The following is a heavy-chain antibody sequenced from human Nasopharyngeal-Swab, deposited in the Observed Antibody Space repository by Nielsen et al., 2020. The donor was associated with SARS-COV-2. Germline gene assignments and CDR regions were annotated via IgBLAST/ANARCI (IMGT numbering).Heavy chain of an antibody. CDR3: AREGNYYDSSGSRFDP. V-gene: IGHV4-4*07. D-gene: IGHD3-22*01. Sequence: GSLRLSCTVSGGSISSYYWSWIRQPAGKGLEWIGRIYTSGSTNYNPSLKSRVTMSVDTSKNQFSLKLSSVTAADTAVYYCAREGNYYDSSGSRFDPWGQGTLVTVSS. CDR1: GGSISSYY. J-gene: IGHJ5*02. CDR2: IYTSGST.